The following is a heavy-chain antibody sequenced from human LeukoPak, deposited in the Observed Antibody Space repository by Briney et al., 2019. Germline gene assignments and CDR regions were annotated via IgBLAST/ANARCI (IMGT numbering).Heavy chain of an antibody. D-gene: IGHD3-10*01. CDR1: GFTFSSYA. J-gene: IGHJ4*02. CDR3: ARDSRGEGYYFDY. V-gene: IGHV3-23*01. Sequence: PGGSLRLSCAASGFTFSSYAMSWVRQAPGKGLEWVSAISGSGGSTYYADSVKGRFTISRDNSKNTLYLQMNSLSAEDTAVYYCARDSRGEGYYFDYWGQGTLVTVSS. CDR2: ISGSGGST.